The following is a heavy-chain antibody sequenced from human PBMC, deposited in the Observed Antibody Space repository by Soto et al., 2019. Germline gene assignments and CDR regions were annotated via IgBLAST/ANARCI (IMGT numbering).Heavy chain of an antibody. J-gene: IGHJ6*02. CDR3: AREMVCSGGSCSSGGMDV. D-gene: IGHD2-15*01. CDR1: GGTFSAYA. V-gene: IGHV1-69*06. Sequence: SVKVSCKASGGTFSAYAISWVRQAPGQGLEWMGGILPLSGTSNYTQRFQGRVTITADKSTSTAYMELSSLRSDDTAVYYCAREMVCSGGSCSSGGMDVWGQGTKVTVSS. CDR2: ILPLSGTS.